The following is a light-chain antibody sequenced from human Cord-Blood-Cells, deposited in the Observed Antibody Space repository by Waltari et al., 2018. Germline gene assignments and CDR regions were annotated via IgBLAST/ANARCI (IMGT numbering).Light chain of an antibody. J-gene: IGKJ3*01. V-gene: IGKV1-33*01. Sequence: DIQMTQSPSSLSASVGDRVTITCQASQDISNYLIWYQQKPGKAPKLLIYDASNLETGVPSRFSGSGSGTDFTFTISSLQPEDIATYYCQQYDNLLIFTFGPGTKVDIK. CDR3: QQYDNLLIFT. CDR1: QDISNY. CDR2: DAS.